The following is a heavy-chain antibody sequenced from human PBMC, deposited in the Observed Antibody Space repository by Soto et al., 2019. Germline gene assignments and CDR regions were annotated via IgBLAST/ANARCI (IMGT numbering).Heavy chain of an antibody. V-gene: IGHV4-59*11. J-gene: IGHJ4*02. CDR2: IYYRGTT. Sequence: QVHLQESGPGLVRPTETLSLTCSVSGVSTSNHYWSWIRKPPGQGPQWIGCIYYRGTTNYNASLNSRVTISIDTSKNQFSLKLTAVTTADTAVYYCARGGGSPCHDHEFDYWCKGILGTVAS. CDR1: GVSTSNHY. CDR3: ARGGGSPCHDHEFDY. D-gene: IGHD6-19*01.